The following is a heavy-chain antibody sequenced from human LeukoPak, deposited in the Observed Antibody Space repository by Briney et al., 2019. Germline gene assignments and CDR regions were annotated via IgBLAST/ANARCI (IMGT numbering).Heavy chain of an antibody. J-gene: IGHJ4*02. Sequence: ASVKVSCKASGYTFTGYYMHWVRQAPGQGLEWMGWINPNSGGTNYAQKFQGRVTMTRDTSISTAYMELSRLRSDDTAVYYCARRYGYVANFDYWGQGTLVTVSS. CDR2: INPNSGGT. CDR3: ARRYGYVANFDY. CDR1: GYTFTGYY. V-gene: IGHV1-2*02. D-gene: IGHD5-18*01.